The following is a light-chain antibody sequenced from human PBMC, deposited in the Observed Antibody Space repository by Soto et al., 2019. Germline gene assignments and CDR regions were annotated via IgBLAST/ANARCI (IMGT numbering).Light chain of an antibody. J-gene: IGLJ2*01. CDR3: SSYTSSSTRV. CDR2: DVS. V-gene: IGLV2-14*03. CDR1: SSDVCGYNY. Sequence: QSALTQPASVSGSPGQSITISCTGTSSDVCGYNYVSWYQQHPGKAPKLMIYDVSNRPSWVSTRFAGSKSGNTASLTISGLQAEDEADYYCSSYTSSSTRVFGGGTKVTVL.